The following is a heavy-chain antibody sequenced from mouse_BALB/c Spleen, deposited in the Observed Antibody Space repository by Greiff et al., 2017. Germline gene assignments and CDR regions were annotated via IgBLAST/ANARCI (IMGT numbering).Heavy chain of an antibody. Sequence: QVHVKQSGAELAKPGASVKMSCKASGYTFTSYWMHWVKQRPGQGLEWIGYINPSTGYTEYNQKFKDKATLTADKSSSTAYMQLSSLTSEDSAVYYCARSGYYVGTWFAYWGQGTLVTVSA. V-gene: IGHV1-7*01. D-gene: IGHD2-3*01. CDR2: INPSTGYT. J-gene: IGHJ3*01. CDR3: ARSGYYVGTWFAY. CDR1: GYTFTSYW.